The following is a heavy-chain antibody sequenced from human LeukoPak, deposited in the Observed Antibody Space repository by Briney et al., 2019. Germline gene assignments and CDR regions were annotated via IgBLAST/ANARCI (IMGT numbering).Heavy chain of an antibody. D-gene: IGHD2-2*01. V-gene: IGHV4-34*01. CDR1: GGSFSGYY. CDR3: ARAGSSTSDV. J-gene: IGHJ3*01. CDR2: INHSGST. Sequence: PSETLSLTCAVYGGSFSGYYWSWIRQPPGKGLEWIGEINHSGSTNYNPSLKSRVTISVDTSKNQFSLKLSSVTAADTAVYYCARAGSSTSDVWGQGTMVAVS.